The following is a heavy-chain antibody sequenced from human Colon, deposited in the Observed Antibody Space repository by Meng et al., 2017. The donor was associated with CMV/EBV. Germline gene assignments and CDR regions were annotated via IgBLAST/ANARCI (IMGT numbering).Heavy chain of an antibody. CDR3: VRSHDSGYYFLDF. J-gene: IGHJ4*02. CDR2: INPHSDSGAT. V-gene: IGHV1-2*02. Sequence: ASVKVSCKASGYTFSDYYIHWVRQAPGQGLEWLGWINPHSDSGATKYAQKFQGRVTMTRDTSITTSYMELSTLGSDDTAVYYCVRSHDSGYYFLDFWGQGTVVTVSS. CDR1: GYTFSDYY. D-gene: IGHD3-22*01.